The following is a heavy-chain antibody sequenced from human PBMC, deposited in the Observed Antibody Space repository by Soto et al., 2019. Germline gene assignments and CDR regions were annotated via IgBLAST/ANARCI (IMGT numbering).Heavy chain of an antibody. V-gene: IGHV3-23*01. CDR2: ISGSGGST. CDR1: GFTFSSYA. Sequence: EVQLLESGGGLVQPGGSLRLSCAASGFTFSSYAMSWVRQAPGKGLEWVSAISGSGGSTYYAGSVKGRFTISRDNSKNTPSREMSSLRGDDTGVYYCESWVPRCTNGVCRQPEDPHHYYYGMDVSGQGTTVTVFS. D-gene: IGHD2-8*01. J-gene: IGHJ6*02. CDR3: ESWVPRCTNGVCRQPEDPHHYYYGMDV.